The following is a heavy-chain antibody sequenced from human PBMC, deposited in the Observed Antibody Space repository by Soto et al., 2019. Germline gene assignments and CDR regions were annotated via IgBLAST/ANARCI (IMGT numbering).Heavy chain of an antibody. CDR3: ARASLGYCSSTSCRSNWFDP. J-gene: IGHJ5*02. V-gene: IGHV4-31*02. Sequence: WTWIRQHPGKGLEWIGYIYYTGSTYYNPSLKSRVTISVATSKNQFSLKLSSVTAADTAVYYCARASLGYCSSTSCRSNWFDPWGQGTLVTVSS. D-gene: IGHD2-2*01. CDR2: IYYTGST.